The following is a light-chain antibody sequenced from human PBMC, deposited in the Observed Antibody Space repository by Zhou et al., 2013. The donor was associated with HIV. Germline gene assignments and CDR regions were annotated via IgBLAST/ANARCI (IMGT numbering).Light chain of an antibody. J-gene: IGKJ2*01. CDR3: QQRSTWPMYT. CDR2: DVS. Sequence: EIVLTQSPGTLSLSPGERATLSCRASQSVTSSYLAWHQQIRGQAPRLLIYDVSSRATGIPDRFSGSGSGTDFTLTISTLESEDFAVYYCQQRSTWPMYTFGQGTKVEIK. CDR1: QSVTSSY. V-gene: IGKV3D-20*02.